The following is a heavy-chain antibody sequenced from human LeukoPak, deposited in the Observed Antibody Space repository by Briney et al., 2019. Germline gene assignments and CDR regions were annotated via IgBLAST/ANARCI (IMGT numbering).Heavy chain of an antibody. CDR3: ARLDVDLDFDY. J-gene: IGHJ4*02. CDR2: IFYGGST. V-gene: IGHV4-39*01. CDR1: GGSISSSNYY. Sequence: PSETLSLTCTVSGGSISSSNYYWGWVRQPPGKGLEWIGNIFYGGSTDYNPSPKSRVTISVDTSRNQFSLKLSSVSAADTAVNYCARLDVDLDFDYWGQGTLVTVSS.